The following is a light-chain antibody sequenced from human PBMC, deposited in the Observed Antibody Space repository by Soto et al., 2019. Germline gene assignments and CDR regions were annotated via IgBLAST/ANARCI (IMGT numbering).Light chain of an antibody. CDR2: EVS. Sequence: QSVLTQPPSVSGSPGQSITISCTGTSSDVGSYNLVSWYQQHPGKAPKLMIYEVSKRPSGVSNRFSGSKSGNTASLTISGLQAEDEADYYCCSYAGSSTLVFGGGTQLTVL. V-gene: IGLV2-23*02. CDR1: SSDVGSYNL. J-gene: IGLJ3*02. CDR3: CSYAGSSTLV.